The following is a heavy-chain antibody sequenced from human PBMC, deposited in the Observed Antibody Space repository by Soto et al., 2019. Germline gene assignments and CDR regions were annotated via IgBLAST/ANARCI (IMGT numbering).Heavy chain of an antibody. CDR1: GYSFAGYW. D-gene: IGHD3-22*01. Sequence: GESLKISCKGSGYSFAGYWITWVRQKPGKGLEWMGRIDPSDSQTYYSPSFRGHVTISVAKSITTVFLQWSSLRASDTAMYYCARQIYDSDTGPNFQYYFDSWGQGTPVTVSS. CDR2: IDPSDSQT. CDR3: ARQIYDSDTGPNFQYYFDS. J-gene: IGHJ4*02. V-gene: IGHV5-10-1*01.